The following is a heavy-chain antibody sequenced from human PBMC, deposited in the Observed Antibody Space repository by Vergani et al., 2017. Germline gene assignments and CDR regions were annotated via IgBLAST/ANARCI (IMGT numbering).Heavy chain of an antibody. Sequence: EVQLEESGGGIVKPGGSLRLSCVASGFSFRNAWMNWVRRTPGKGLEWVGRIKSTFDRGTTDYAAAVKGRFTISRVDSKNTLFLQMNGLKTEDIGVYYCTTDPRYCGDGSCYWLRDHHYYGMDVWGQGTTVTVSS. J-gene: IGHJ6*02. V-gene: IGHV3-15*07. CDR3: TTDPRYCGDGSCYWLRDHHYYGMDV. CDR2: IKSTFDRGTT. D-gene: IGHD2-21*01. CDR1: GFSFRNAW.